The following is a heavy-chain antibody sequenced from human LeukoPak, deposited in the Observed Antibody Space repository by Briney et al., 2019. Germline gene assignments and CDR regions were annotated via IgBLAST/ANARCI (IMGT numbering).Heavy chain of an antibody. CDR3: ARGFTIFGD. J-gene: IGHJ4*02. D-gene: IGHD3-3*01. V-gene: IGHV4-59*01. Sequence: SETLSLTCTVSGGPISSYYWSWIRQPPGKGLEWIGYIYYSGSTNYNPSLKSRVTISVDTSKNQFSLKLSSVTAADTAVYYCARGFTIFGDWGQGTLVTVSS. CDR2: IYYSGST. CDR1: GGPISSYY.